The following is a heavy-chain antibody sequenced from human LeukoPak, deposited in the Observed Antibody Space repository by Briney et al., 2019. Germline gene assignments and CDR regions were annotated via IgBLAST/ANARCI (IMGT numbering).Heavy chain of an antibody. Sequence: ASVKVSCKASGYTFTSYGISWVRQAPGQGLEWMGGIIPIVGTTNYAQMFQGRVTITADESTSTAYMELSSLRSEDTAVYYCARGGYYYDSSGYSHLPDYWGQGTLVTVSS. D-gene: IGHD3-22*01. V-gene: IGHV1-69*13. CDR1: GYTFTSYG. J-gene: IGHJ4*02. CDR2: IIPIVGTT. CDR3: ARGGYYYDSSGYSHLPDY.